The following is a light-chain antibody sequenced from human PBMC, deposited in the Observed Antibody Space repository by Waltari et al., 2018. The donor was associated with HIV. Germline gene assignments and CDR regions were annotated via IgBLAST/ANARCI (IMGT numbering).Light chain of an antibody. CDR1: QSVSSN. J-gene: IGKJ2*02. CDR3: QQYNNWRT. CDR2: GAS. Sequence: EIVMTQSPATLSVSPGERATLSCRASQSVSSNLAWYQQKPGQAPRLLIYGASTRATGIPARFSGSGSATEFTLTISSLQSEDFAVYYWQQYNNWRTFGQGTKLEIK. V-gene: IGKV3-15*01.